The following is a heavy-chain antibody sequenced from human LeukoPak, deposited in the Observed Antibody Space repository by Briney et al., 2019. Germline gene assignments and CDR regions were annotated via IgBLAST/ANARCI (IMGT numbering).Heavy chain of an antibody. V-gene: IGHV4-59*08. CDR1: GGSISSYY. Sequence: SETLSLTCTVSGGSISSYYWNWIRQPPGKGLEWIGNIYYSGSPNYNPSLKSRVTISVDTSKNQFSLKLSSVTAADTAVYYCARRVYGDYGNWFDPWGQGTLVTVSS. J-gene: IGHJ5*02. D-gene: IGHD4-17*01. CDR2: IYYSGSP. CDR3: ARRVYGDYGNWFDP.